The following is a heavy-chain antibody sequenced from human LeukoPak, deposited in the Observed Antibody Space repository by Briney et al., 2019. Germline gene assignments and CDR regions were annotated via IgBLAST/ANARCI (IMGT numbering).Heavy chain of an antibody. CDR2: INHSGST. V-gene: IGHV4-34*01. D-gene: IGHD1-7*01. J-gene: IGHJ3*02. Sequence: PSETLSLTCAVYGGSFSGYYWSWIRQPPGKGLEWIGEINHSGSTNYNPSLKSRVTISVDTSKNQFSLKLSSVTAADTAVYYCARRLTGTTSYAFDIWGQGTMVTVSS. CDR1: GGSFSGYY. CDR3: ARRLTGTTSYAFDI.